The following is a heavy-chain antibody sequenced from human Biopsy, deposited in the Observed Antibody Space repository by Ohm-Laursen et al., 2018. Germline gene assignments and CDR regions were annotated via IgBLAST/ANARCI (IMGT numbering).Heavy chain of an antibody. CDR3: AKDKGTFNFYYYGMDV. D-gene: IGHD2/OR15-2a*01. J-gene: IGHJ6*02. CDR1: GFTFSNSG. V-gene: IGHV3-30*18. Sequence: SLRLSCSASGFTFSNSGMHWVHQAPGKGLEWVAAISYDGSKTDYGDSVKGRLNISRDNSKNTLDLQMSSLRVEDTAVYFCAKDKGTFNFYYYGMDVWGQGTTVTVS. CDR2: ISYDGSKT.